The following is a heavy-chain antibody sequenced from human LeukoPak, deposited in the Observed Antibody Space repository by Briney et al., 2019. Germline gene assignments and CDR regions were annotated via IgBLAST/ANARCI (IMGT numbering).Heavy chain of an antibody. V-gene: IGHV3-7*01. CDR2: IKQDGSET. Sequence: PGGSLRLSCAASGFTFSNYWMTWVRQAPRKGLEWVANIKQDGSETYYVDSVKGRFTISRDNAKNSLFPQMNSLRADDTAVYYCARETFAATARGGDHWGQGTLVTVSS. D-gene: IGHD6-13*01. J-gene: IGHJ4*02. CDR3: ARETFAATARGGDH. CDR1: GFTFSNYW.